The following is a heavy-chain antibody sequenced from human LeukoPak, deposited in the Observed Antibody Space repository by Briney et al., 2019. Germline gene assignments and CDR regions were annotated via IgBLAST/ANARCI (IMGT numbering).Heavy chain of an antibody. V-gene: IGHV3-53*01. Sequence: GGSLRLSCAASGFTVSRNYMSWVRQAPGKGLEWVSVLYSGGSTNYADSVKGRFTISRGNSKNTLYLQMNSLRAEDTAVYYCARQGSGFAPKYYYYMDVWGKGTTVIVSS. CDR2: LYSGGST. CDR3: ARQGSGFAPKYYYYMDV. CDR1: GFTVSRNY. D-gene: IGHD3-10*01. J-gene: IGHJ6*03.